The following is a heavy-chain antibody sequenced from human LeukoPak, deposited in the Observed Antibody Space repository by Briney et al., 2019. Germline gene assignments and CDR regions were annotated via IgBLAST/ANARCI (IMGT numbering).Heavy chain of an antibody. Sequence: GGSLRLSCVASGFTFNTFAMIWVRQPPGKGLEWVSSIFQGGGEIHYADSVRGRFTISRDNSKNTLFLQMNSLRAEDTAIYYCATYRQVMLPFESWGRGTLVTVSS. CDR1: GFTFNTFA. J-gene: IGHJ4*02. CDR2: IFQGGGEI. CDR3: ATYRQVMLPFES. D-gene: IGHD5-18*01. V-gene: IGHV3-23*01.